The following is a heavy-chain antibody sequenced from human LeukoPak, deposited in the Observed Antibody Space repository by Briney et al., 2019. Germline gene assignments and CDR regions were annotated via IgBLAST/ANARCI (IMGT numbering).Heavy chain of an antibody. Sequence: ASVKVSCKASGYTCTSYTIHWVRPAPGQRLEWMGWIHAGNGNAKYSQEFQDRVTITRDTSASTAYMELSSLRSEDMAVYYCARARYETRIWPKSRYDYYHYMDVWGKGTTVTVSS. CDR1: GYTCTSYT. D-gene: IGHD3-3*01. V-gene: IGHV1-3*03. J-gene: IGHJ6*03. CDR2: IHAGNGNA. CDR3: ARARYETRIWPKSRYDYYHYMDV.